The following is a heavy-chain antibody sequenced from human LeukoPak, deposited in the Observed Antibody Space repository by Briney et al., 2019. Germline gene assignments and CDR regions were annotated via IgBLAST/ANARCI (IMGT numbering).Heavy chain of an antibody. V-gene: IGHV4-34*01. CDR3: ARVRYDSSGYYSYFDY. CDR1: GGSFSGYY. J-gene: IGHJ4*02. CDR2: INHSGST. Sequence: SETLSLTCAVYGGSFSGYYWSWIRQPPGKGLEWIGEINHSGSTNYNPSLKSRVTISVDTSKNQLSLKLSSVTAADTAVYYCARVRYDSSGYYSYFDYWGQGTLVTVSS. D-gene: IGHD3-22*01.